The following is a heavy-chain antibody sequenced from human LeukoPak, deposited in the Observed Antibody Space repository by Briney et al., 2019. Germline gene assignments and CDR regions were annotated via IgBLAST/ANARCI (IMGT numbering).Heavy chain of an antibody. J-gene: IGHJ4*02. V-gene: IGHV3-21*01. D-gene: IGHD3-16*01. CDR2: ISSGSSYI. Sequence: KAGGSLRLSCAASGFIFKNYAMNWVRQAPGKGLEWVSSISSGSSYIYYTDSVKGRFTISRDNAKNSLYLQMNSLRAEDTAVYYCASHLYDKNYHFDYWGQGTLVTVSS. CDR1: GFIFKNYA. CDR3: ASHLYDKNYHFDY.